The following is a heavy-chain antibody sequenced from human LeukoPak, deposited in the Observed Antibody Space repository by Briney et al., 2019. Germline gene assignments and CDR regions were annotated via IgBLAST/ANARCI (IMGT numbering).Heavy chain of an antibody. CDR2: IYYSGST. CDR3: AGAVLSSGWYFSEYYFDY. J-gene: IGHJ4*02. Sequence: SETLSLTCTVSGGSISSSSYYWGWIRQPPGKGLEWIGSIYYSGSTYYNPSLKSRVTISVDTSKNQFSLKLSSVTAADTAVYYCAGAVLSSGWYFSEYYFDYWGQGTLVTVSP. V-gene: IGHV4-39*07. D-gene: IGHD6-19*01. CDR1: GGSISSSSYY.